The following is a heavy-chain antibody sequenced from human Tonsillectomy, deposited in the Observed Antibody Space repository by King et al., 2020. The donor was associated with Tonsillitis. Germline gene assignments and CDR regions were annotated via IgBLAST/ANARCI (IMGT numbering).Heavy chain of an antibody. CDR1: GYTFTDFY. D-gene: IGHD6-19*01. Sequence: VQLVESGAEVKKPGASVMLSCKASGYTFTDFYIHWVRQAPGQGLEWMGWINPNSGDTNYAEKFQGRVTMTRDTSISTAYMELSSLTSDDTAVYYCATNLRGAMAVYILAYWAQGTLVTVSS. CDR3: ATNLRGAMAVYILAY. CDR2: INPNSGDT. J-gene: IGHJ4*02. V-gene: IGHV1-2*02.